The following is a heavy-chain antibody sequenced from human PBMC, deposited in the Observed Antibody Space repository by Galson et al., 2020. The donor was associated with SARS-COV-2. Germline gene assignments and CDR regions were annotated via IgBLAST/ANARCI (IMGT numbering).Heavy chain of an antibody. CDR2: ISYDGSNK. Sequence: GESLKISCAASGFTFSSYAMHWVRQAPGKGLEWVAVISYDGSNKYYADSVKGRFTISRDNSKNTLYLQMNSLRAEDTAVYYCATERGVGATIDYWGQGTLVTVSS. CDR1: GFTFSSYA. J-gene: IGHJ4*02. D-gene: IGHD1-26*01. V-gene: IGHV3-30*04. CDR3: ATERGVGATIDY.